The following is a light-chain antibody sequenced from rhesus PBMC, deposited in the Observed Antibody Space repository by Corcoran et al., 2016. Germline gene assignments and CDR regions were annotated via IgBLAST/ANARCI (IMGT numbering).Light chain of an antibody. J-gene: IGKJ3*01. V-gene: IGKV2-78*01. CDR1: QSRLHSTGYTY. CDR2: EVS. Sequence: DIVMTQTPLSLSVTPGEPASISCRSSQSRLHSTGYTYMRWYLNKPGQSLQLLIYEVSNRASGVPERFSGIGSCTDFTLRISRVAAEAFGFYYCEQTLQTPFTFGPGTKLDIK. CDR3: EQTLQTPFT.